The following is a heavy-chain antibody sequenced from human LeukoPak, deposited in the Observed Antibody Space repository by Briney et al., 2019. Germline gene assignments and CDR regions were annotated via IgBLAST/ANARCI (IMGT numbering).Heavy chain of an antibody. V-gene: IGHV4-38-2*02. J-gene: IGHJ5*02. CDR3: AREFYDSSGYYYMRRANWFDP. CDR2: IYHSGST. Sequence: SETLSLTCTVSGYSISSDYYWGWIRQPPGKGLEWIGSIYHSGSTYYNPSLKSRVTISVDTSKNQFSLKLSSVTAADTAVYYCAREFYDSSGYYYMRRANWFDPWGQGTLVTVSS. D-gene: IGHD3-22*01. CDR1: GYSISSDYY.